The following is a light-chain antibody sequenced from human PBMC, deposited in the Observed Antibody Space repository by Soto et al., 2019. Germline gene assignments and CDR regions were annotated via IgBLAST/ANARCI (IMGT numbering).Light chain of an antibody. Sequence: GLTQSKASLSLSPGERATLSCRASQSVESYLVWYQQKPGQAPRLLIFGASNRATGIPARFSGSGSGTDFTLTINSLEPDDFAVYYCQQRDSWPITFGQVTLLEI. CDR1: QSVESY. V-gene: IGKV3-11*01. J-gene: IGKJ5*01. CDR2: GAS. CDR3: QQRDSWPIT.